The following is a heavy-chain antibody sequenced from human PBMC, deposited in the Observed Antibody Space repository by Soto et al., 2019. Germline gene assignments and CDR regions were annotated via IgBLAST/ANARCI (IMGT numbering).Heavy chain of an antibody. V-gene: IGHV4-34*01. CDR2: INHSGST. CDR3: ARGLRWYPAPGI. Sequence: SETLSLTCAVYGGSFSGYYWSWIRQPPGKGLEWMGEINHSGSTNYNPSLKSRVTISVDTSKNQFSLKLSSVTAADTAAYYCARGLRWYPAPGIWGQGTMVTVSS. CDR1: GGSFSGYY. J-gene: IGHJ3*02. D-gene: IGHD2-15*01.